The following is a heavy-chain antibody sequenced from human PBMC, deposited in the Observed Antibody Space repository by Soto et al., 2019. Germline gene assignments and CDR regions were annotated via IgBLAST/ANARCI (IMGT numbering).Heavy chain of an antibody. CDR2: INSDGSST. D-gene: IGHD3-22*01. Sequence: GGSLRLSCAASGFTFSSYWMHWVRQAPGKGLMWVSRINSDGSSTSYADSVKGRFTISRDNAKNTLYLQMNSLRAGDTAVYYCARDRPLPYYDSSGYYYYYGMDVWGQGTTVTVSS. CDR1: GFTFSSYW. J-gene: IGHJ6*02. CDR3: ARDRPLPYYDSSGYYYYYGMDV. V-gene: IGHV3-74*01.